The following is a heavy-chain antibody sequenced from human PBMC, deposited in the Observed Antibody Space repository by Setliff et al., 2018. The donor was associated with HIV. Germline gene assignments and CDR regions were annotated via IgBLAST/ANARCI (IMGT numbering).Heavy chain of an antibody. D-gene: IGHD3-16*02. CDR1: GFTFDDYG. CDR2: IDGNGDIR. V-gene: IGHV3-20*04. J-gene: IGHJ5*02. CDR3: TRDYRTSNWFDP. Sequence: GESLKISCAASGFTFDDYGMNWDRQVPGKGLEWVSGIDGNGDIRGYADSVRGRFTISRDTAKTSLYLEMNSLRVEDTALYYCTRDYRTSNWFDPWGHGTLVTVSS.